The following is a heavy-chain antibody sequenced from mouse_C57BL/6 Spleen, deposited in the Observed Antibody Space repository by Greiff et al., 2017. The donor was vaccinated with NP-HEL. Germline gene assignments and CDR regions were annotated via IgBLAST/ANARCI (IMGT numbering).Heavy chain of an antibody. J-gene: IGHJ3*01. CDR1: GYTFTSYW. D-gene: IGHD2-1*01. Sequence: QVQLKQPGAELVRPGSSVKLSCKASGYTFTSYWMHWVKQRPIQGLEWIGNIDPSDSETHYNQKFKDKATLTVDKSSSTAYMQLSSLTSEDSAVYYCAREGNYEAWFAYWGQGTLVTVSA. CDR2: IDPSDSET. V-gene: IGHV1-52*01. CDR3: AREGNYEAWFAY.